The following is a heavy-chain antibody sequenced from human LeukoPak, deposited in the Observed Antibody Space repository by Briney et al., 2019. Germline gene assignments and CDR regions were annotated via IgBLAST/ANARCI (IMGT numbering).Heavy chain of an antibody. Sequence: SETLSLTCTVSGGSISSGDYYWSWIRQPPGKGLEWIGYIYYSGSTYYNPSLKSRVTISVDTSKNQFSLKLSSATAADTAVYYCATHSGSYGIDYWGQGTLVTVSS. CDR1: GGSISSGDYY. J-gene: IGHJ4*02. V-gene: IGHV4-30-4*08. D-gene: IGHD1-26*01. CDR2: IYYSGST. CDR3: ATHSGSYGIDY.